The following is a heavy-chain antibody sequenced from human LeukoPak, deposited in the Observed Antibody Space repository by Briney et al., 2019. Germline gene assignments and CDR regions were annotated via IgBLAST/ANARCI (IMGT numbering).Heavy chain of an antibody. CDR2: ISSSSSYI. CDR3: AKDFRDRATSDSDY. V-gene: IGHV3-21*04. Sequence: PGGSLRLSCAASGFTFSSYSMNWVRQAPGKGLEWVSSISSSSSYIYYADSVKGRFTISRDNSKNTLYLQMNSLRAEDTAVYYCAKDFRDRATSDSDYWGQGTLVTVSS. D-gene: IGHD2-21*01. CDR1: GFTFSSYS. J-gene: IGHJ4*02.